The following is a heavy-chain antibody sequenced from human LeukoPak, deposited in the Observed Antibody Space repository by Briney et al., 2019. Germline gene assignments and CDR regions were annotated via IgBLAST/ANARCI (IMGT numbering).Heavy chain of an antibody. Sequence: GGSLRLSCAASGFTFSSYAMSWVRQAPGKGLEWVSAISGSGGSTYYADSVKGRFTISRDNSKNTLYLQMNSLRAEDTAVYYCARDAPYCSGGSCYGGAFDIWGQGTMVTVSS. D-gene: IGHD2-15*01. CDR3: ARDAPYCSGGSCYGGAFDI. CDR2: ISGSGGST. CDR1: GFTFSSYA. V-gene: IGHV3-23*01. J-gene: IGHJ3*02.